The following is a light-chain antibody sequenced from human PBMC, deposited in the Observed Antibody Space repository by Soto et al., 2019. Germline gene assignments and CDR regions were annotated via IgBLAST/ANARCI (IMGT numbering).Light chain of an antibody. CDR1: SSDIGRYDY. V-gene: IGLV2-14*03. Sequence: QSALTQPASVSGSPGQSITISCTGTSSDIGRYDYVSWYQQFPGKAPKLMIYRVINRPSGVSDRFSGSKSGNSASLSISGLQPEDEASYFCGSYTRTDTVVFGGGTKLTVL. CDR2: RVI. CDR3: GSYTRTDTVV. J-gene: IGLJ2*01.